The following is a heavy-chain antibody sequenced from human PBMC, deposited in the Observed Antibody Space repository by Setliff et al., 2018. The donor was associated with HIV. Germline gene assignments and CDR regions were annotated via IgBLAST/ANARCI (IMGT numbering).Heavy chain of an antibody. CDR1: GFTFSSYG. Sequence: PGGSLRLSCVASGFTFSSYGMHWVRQAPGKGLEWVAFILHDESDKDYADSVKGRFTISRDNSKNTLYLQMNRLRSEDTAVYYCAKNLFSSRWSPLDSWGQGTLVTVS. J-gene: IGHJ4*02. V-gene: IGHV3-30*02. D-gene: IGHD6-13*01. CDR2: ILHDESDK. CDR3: AKNLFSSRWSPLDS.